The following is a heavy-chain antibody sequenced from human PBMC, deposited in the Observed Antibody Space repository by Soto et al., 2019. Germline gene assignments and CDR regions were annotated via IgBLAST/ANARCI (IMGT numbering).Heavy chain of an antibody. CDR2: IYYSGST. J-gene: IGHJ3*02. CDR3: ARTYDDSGPNSGGYGLDI. D-gene: IGHD3-22*01. CDR1: GGSISSGDYY. V-gene: IGHV4-30-4*02. Sequence: SETLSLTCTVSGGSISSGDYYWSWIRQPPGKGLEWIGYIYYSGSTYYNPSLKSRVTISVDTSKNQFSLKLSSVTAADTAVYYCARTYDDSGPNSGGYGLDIWGQGTMVT.